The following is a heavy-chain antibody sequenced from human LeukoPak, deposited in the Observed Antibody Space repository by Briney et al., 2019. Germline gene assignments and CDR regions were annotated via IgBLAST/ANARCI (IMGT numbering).Heavy chain of an antibody. Sequence: ASVKVSCKASGYTFTSYDINWVRQATGQGLEWMGWMNTNSGNTGYAQKFQGRVTMTRNTSISTAYMELSSLRSEDTAVYYCARGIFSLSLFDYWGQGTLVTVSS. V-gene: IGHV1-8*01. J-gene: IGHJ4*02. CDR2: MNTNSGNT. CDR1: GYTFTSYD. CDR3: ARGIFSLSLFDY.